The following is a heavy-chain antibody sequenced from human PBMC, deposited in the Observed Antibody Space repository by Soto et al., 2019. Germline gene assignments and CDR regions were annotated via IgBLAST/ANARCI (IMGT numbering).Heavy chain of an antibody. CDR2: IYYSGST. V-gene: IGHV4-59*12. CDR3: ARESRCVNGACGNVFDI. J-gene: IGHJ3*02. Sequence: SETLSLTCTVSGGSISTYYWTWIRQSPEKGLEWLGNIYYSGSTNYSPSLNSRLTISLDTSKNQFSLKLRSVTAADTAVYYCARESRCVNGACGNVFDIWGRGTKVTVSS. D-gene: IGHD2-8*01. CDR1: GGSISTYY.